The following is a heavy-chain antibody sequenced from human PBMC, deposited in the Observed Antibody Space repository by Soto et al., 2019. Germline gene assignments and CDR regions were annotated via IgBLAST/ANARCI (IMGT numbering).Heavy chain of an antibody. Sequence: QVQLVQSGAEVKKPGSSVKVSCKASGGTLNSYSISWVRRAPGQGLEWMGRIIPLLNTVNYAQKFQDRVTITQDKATSAAHRAVSSQKAEDTAFYYCARAGAPYHYSSGTTVNWFDPWGQGTLVTVSS. J-gene: IGHJ5*02. CDR1: GGTLNSYS. D-gene: IGHD3-10*01. V-gene: IGHV1-69*08. CDR2: IIPLLNTV. CDR3: ARAGAPYHYSSGTTVNWFDP.